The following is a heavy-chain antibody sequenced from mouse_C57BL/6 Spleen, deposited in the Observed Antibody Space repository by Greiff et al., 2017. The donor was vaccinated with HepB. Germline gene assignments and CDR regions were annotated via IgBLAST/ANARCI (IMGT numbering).Heavy chain of an antibody. J-gene: IGHJ3*01. V-gene: IGHV1-50*01. D-gene: IGHD1-1*01. CDR3: AREGYYGSRPFAY. CDR1: GYTFTSYW. CDR2: IDPSDSYT. Sequence: QVHVKQSGAELVKPGASVKLSCKASGYTFTSYWMQWVKQRPGQGLEWIGEIDPSDSYTNYNQKFKGKATLTVDTSSSTAYMQLSSLTSEDSAVYYCAREGYYGSRPFAYWGQGTLVPVSA.